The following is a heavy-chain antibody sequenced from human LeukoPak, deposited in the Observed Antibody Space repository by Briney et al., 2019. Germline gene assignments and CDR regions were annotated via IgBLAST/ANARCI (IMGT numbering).Heavy chain of an antibody. CDR2: IYSGGAA. V-gene: IGHV3-66*01. D-gene: IGHD6-19*01. CDR1: GFTVSSSN. J-gene: IGHJ4*02. Sequence: PGGSLRLSCAASGFTVSSSNMGWVRQAPGKGLEWVSVIYSGGAAYYPDSVKGRFIISRDLSKNTPFLQMNDLRAEDTAVYYCAKIAVAYFDYWGQGTLVTVSS. CDR3: AKIAVAYFDY.